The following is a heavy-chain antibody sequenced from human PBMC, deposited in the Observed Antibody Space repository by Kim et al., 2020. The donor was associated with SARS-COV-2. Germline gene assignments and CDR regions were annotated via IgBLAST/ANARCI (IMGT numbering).Heavy chain of an antibody. CDR3: ARDYRPLVGVGTEGFDP. J-gene: IGHJ5*02. D-gene: IGHD6-13*01. V-gene: IGHV1-18*01. CDR1: GDTFRRYG. Sequence: ASVKVSCKASGDTFRRYGINWLRQAPGQGLELMGWISPYNGNTNFAQKLQGRVTMTTETSTSTAYMELRSLRSDDTAVYYCARDYRPLVGVGTEGFDPWGQGTLVIVSS. CDR2: ISPYNGNT.